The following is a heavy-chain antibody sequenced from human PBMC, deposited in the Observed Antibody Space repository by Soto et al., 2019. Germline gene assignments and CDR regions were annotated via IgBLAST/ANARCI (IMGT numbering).Heavy chain of an antibody. J-gene: IGHJ5*01. CDR3: ARGGHEDNWFDP. Sequence: PSETLSLTCTVSGGAISIGGYYWSWIRQHPGKGLEWIGYIFHSGSTYYNPSLRSRVATSFDTSKNQFALNLTSVTAADTAVYYCARGGHEDNWFDPWGQGTLVTVSS. D-gene: IGHD3-16*01. CDR2: IFHSGST. V-gene: IGHV4-31*03. CDR1: GGAISIGGYY.